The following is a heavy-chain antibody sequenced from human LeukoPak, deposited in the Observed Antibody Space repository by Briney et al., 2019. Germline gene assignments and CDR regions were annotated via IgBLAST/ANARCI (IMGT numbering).Heavy chain of an antibody. CDR1: GRTFSSYA. J-gene: IGHJ4*02. V-gene: IGHV1-69*13. Sequence: ASVKVSCKASGRTFSSYAISWVRQAPGQGLEWMGGIIPIFGTANYAQKFQGRVTITADESTSTAYMELSSLRSEDTAVYYCARVAGKLGGINYYDSSGYYLNWGQGTLVTVSS. CDR2: IIPIFGTA. CDR3: ARVAGKLGGINYYDSSGYYLN. D-gene: IGHD3-22*01.